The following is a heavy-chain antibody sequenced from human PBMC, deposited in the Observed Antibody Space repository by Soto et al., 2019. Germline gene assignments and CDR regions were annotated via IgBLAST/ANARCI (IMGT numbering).Heavy chain of an antibody. D-gene: IGHD3-10*01. CDR1: GGSISSYY. V-gene: IGHV4-59*08. Sequence: SETLSLTCTVSGGSISSYYWSWIRQPPGKGLEWIGYIYYSGSTNYNPSLKSRVTISVDTSKNQFSLKLSSVTAADTAVYYCARLHGDPWFDYWGQGTLVTVSP. CDR3: ARLHGDPWFDY. J-gene: IGHJ4*02. CDR2: IYYSGST.